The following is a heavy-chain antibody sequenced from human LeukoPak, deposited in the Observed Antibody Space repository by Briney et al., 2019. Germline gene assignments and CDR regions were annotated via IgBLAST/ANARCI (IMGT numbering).Heavy chain of an antibody. Sequence: PSETLSLTCTVSGGSISSGGYYWSWIRQPPGKGLEWIGYIYHSGSTYYNPSLKSRVTISVDRSKNQFSLKLSPVTAADTAVYYCARTGIAAAGYYYYGMDVWGQGTTVTVSS. J-gene: IGHJ6*02. V-gene: IGHV4-30-2*01. CDR3: ARTGIAAAGYYYYGMDV. CDR1: GGSISSGGYY. D-gene: IGHD6-13*01. CDR2: IYHSGST.